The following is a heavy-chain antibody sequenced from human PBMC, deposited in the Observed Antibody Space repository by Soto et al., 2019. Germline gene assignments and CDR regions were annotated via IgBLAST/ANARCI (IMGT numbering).Heavy chain of an antibody. D-gene: IGHD2-15*01. CDR3: ARELPPDL. V-gene: IGHV3-53*01. Sequence: VGSLRLSCAASGFTVSSKYMNWVRQAPGKGLEWVSIIWSAGLTYYADSVRGRFTISRDISKNILFLQMNNLRAEDSAIYYCARELPPDLWGQGTLVTVSS. CDR1: GFTVSSKY. CDR2: IWSAGLT. J-gene: IGHJ5*02.